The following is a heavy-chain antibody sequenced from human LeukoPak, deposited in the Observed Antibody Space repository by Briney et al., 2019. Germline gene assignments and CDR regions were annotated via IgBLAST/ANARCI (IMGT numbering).Heavy chain of an antibody. CDR2: IYHSGST. Sequence: SETLSLTCTVSGYSISSGYYWGWIRQPPGKGLEWIGSIYHSGSTYYNPSLKSRVTISVDTSKNQFSLKLSSVTAADTAVYYCARGLIMGTYYYYYYMDVWGKGTTVTVSS. V-gene: IGHV4-38-2*02. CDR3: ARGLIMGTYYYYYYMDV. CDR1: GYSISSGYY. D-gene: IGHD1-1*01. J-gene: IGHJ6*03.